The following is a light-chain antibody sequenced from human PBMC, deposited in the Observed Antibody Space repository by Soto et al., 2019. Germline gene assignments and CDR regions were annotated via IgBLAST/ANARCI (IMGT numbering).Light chain of an antibody. J-gene: IGLJ3*02. Sequence: QSVVTQPACVSGSPGQSITISCTGTSSDVGSYNYVSWYQQHPGKAPKLMIYEVSNRPSGVSDRFSGSKSGNTASLTISGLQAEDEADYYCSSYTSTATRVFGGGTQLTAL. CDR3: SSYTSTATRV. CDR2: EVS. V-gene: IGLV2-14*01. CDR1: SSDVGSYNY.